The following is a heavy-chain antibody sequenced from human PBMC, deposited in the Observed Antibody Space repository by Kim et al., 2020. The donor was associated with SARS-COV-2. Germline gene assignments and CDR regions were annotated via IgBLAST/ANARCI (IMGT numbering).Heavy chain of an antibody. J-gene: IGHJ5*02. D-gene: IGHD3-10*01. CDR3: AREYYGSGFNWFDP. CDR2: IDHSGNT. CDR1: GGSFSGYY. V-gene: IGHV4-34*01. Sequence: NLSLTCAVYGGSFSGYYWNWIRQPPGKGLEWIGEIDHSGNTNYKPSLKSRVTISLDTSKNQFSLKLNSVTAADTAVYYCAREYYGSGFNWFDPWGQGT.